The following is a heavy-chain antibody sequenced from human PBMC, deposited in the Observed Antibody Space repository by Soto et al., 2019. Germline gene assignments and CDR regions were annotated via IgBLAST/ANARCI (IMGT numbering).Heavy chain of an antibody. CDR3: ARGGYYDSSGYPGGAFDI. V-gene: IGHV4-31*03. D-gene: IGHD3-22*01. Sequence: QVQLQESGPGLVKPSQTLSLTCTVSGGSISSGGYYWSWIRQHPGKGLEWIGYIYYSGSTYYNPSLMGRFTISVATSKNQFSLKLSAVTAADTVVYYWARGGYYDSSGYPGGAFDIWGQGTMVTVSS. J-gene: IGHJ3*02. CDR1: GGSISSGGYY. CDR2: IYYSGST.